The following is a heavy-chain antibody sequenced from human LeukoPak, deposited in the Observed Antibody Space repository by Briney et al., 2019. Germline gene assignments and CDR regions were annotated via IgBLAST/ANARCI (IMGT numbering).Heavy chain of an antibody. D-gene: IGHD6-19*01. V-gene: IGHV1-69*13. CDR3: ARSAVAGTGTTFDY. CDR1: GGTFSSYT. J-gene: IGHJ4*02. Sequence: SVKVSCKASGGTFSSYTISWVRQAPGQGLEWMGGIIPILGTANYAQKFQGRVTITADESTSTAYMELSSLRSEDTAVYYCARSAVAGTGTTFDYWGQGTLVTVSS. CDR2: IIPILGTA.